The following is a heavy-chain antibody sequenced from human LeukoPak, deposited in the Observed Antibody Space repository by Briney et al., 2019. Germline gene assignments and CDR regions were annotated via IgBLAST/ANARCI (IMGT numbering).Heavy chain of an antibody. CDR1: GGTFSSYA. V-gene: IGHV1-46*01. CDR3: ARDMGGEVSY. J-gene: IGHJ4*02. CDR2: INPSGGST. Sequence: ASVKVSCKASGGTFSSYAISWVRQAPGQGLEWMGIINPSGGSTSYAQKFQGRVTMTRDTSTSTVYMELSSLRSEDTAVYYCARDMGGEVSYWGQGTLVTVSS. D-gene: IGHD5/OR15-5a*01.